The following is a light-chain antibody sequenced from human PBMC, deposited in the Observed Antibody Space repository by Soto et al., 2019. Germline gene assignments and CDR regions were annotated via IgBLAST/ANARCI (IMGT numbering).Light chain of an antibody. CDR3: QQYNNWPPYT. Sequence: EIVMTQSPATLSVSPGERATLSCRASQSVGSSLSWYQQKPDQAPRLLIYGASTRATGIPARFSGSGSGTEFTLTISSLQSEDYAVYYCQQYNNWPPYTFGQGTKVEIK. CDR2: GAS. J-gene: IGKJ2*01. V-gene: IGKV3-15*01. CDR1: QSVGSS.